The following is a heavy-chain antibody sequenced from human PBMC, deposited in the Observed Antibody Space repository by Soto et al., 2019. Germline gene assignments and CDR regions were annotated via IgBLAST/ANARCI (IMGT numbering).Heavy chain of an antibody. D-gene: IGHD6-13*01. CDR1: GDSVSSNSAA. CDR2: TYYRSKWYN. Sequence: SQTLSLTCAISGDSVSSNSAAWNWIRQSPSRGLEWLGRTYYRSKWYNDYAVSVKSRITINPDTSKNQFSLQLNSVTPEDTAVYYCASGNIAVADPYYYSYMDVWGKGTTVTVSS. J-gene: IGHJ6*03. V-gene: IGHV6-1*01. CDR3: ASGNIAVADPYYYSYMDV.